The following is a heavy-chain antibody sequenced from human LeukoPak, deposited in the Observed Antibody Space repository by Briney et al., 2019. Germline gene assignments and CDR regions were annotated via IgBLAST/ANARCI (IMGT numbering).Heavy chain of an antibody. Sequence: PSETLSLTCTISRDSISGKYWSWIRQSPGKGLEWIGYIYDSGSTNYNPSLASRVTISVDTSKNQFSLRLTSVTVADTAVYYCARVGSAYSSSHFDYWGQGTLVTVSS. V-gene: IGHV4-59*12. CDR3: ARVGSAYSSSHFDY. CDR2: IYDSGST. CDR1: RDSISGKY. D-gene: IGHD6-13*01. J-gene: IGHJ4*02.